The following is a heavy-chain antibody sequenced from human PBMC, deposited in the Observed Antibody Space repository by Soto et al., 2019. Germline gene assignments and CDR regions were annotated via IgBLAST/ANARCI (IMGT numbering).Heavy chain of an antibody. Sequence: QVQLVESGGGVVQPGRSLRLSCAASGLPFSVYGMHWVRQAPGKGLEWVAVIWDDGSDKYYADSVKGRFTISRDNSKNTLYLQMNSLRAEDTAVSYCASQYDCWSGSGFWGQGTLVTVSS. CDR3: ASQYDCWSGSGF. CDR1: GLPFSVYG. J-gene: IGHJ4*02. CDR2: IWDDGSDK. V-gene: IGHV3-33*01. D-gene: IGHD3-3*01.